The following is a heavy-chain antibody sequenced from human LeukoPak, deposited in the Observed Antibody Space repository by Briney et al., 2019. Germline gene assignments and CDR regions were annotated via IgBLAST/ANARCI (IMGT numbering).Heavy chain of an antibody. V-gene: IGHV3-21*01. J-gene: IGHJ4*02. CDR2: ISSSSTYI. CDR1: EFTFSSYS. D-gene: IGHD1-26*01. CDR3: ARVVGASFDY. Sequence: GGSLRLSCAASEFTFSSYSMNWVRQAPGKGLQWVSSISSSSTYIYYADSVKGRFTISRDNAKNSLYLQMNSLRAEDTAVYYCARVVGASFDYWGQGTLVTVSS.